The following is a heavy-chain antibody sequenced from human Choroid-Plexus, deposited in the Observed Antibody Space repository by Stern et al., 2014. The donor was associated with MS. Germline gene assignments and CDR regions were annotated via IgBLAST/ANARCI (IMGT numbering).Heavy chain of an antibody. V-gene: IGHV1-2*02. J-gene: IGHJ6*02. Sequence: QVQLVQSGAEVKKPGASVKVSCKTSGYIFTGYYIHWVRQAPGQGLEWMAWINPNTGGTKYAQKFQGRVTMSRDTSISTAYVELSSLTSDDTAVYFCARKQKGITNFGMVPDFYYPGKEVLGQGTTVTVSS. CDR1: GYIFTGYY. CDR2: INPNTGGT. D-gene: IGHD3-3*01. CDR3: ARKQKGITNFGMVPDFYYPGKEV.